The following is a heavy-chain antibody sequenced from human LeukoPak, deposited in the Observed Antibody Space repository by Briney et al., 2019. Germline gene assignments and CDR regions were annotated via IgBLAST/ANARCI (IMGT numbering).Heavy chain of an antibody. CDR2: INHSGST. V-gene: IGHV4-34*09. Sequence: SETLSLTCAVYGGSFSGYYWSWIRQPPGKGLEWIGEINHSGSTNYNPSLKSRVTISVDTSKNQFSLKLSSVTAADTAVYYCARDTQRPYGDYYYGMDVWGQGTTVTVSS. J-gene: IGHJ6*02. D-gene: IGHD4-17*01. CDR1: GGSFSGYY. CDR3: ARDTQRPYGDYYYGMDV.